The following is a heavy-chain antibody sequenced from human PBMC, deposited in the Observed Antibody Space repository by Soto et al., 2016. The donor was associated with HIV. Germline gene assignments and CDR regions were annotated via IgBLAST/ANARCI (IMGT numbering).Heavy chain of an antibody. Sequence: EVQLVESGGGLVQPGGSLRLSCAASGFTFSSYDMHWVRQATGKGLEWVSGIGTAGDTYYPGSVKGRFTISRDTAKNSLYLQLKSLRVGDTAVYYCARGRVPMIVVVITLKSFDMWGQGTMVTSLQ. CDR1: GFTFSSYD. D-gene: IGHD3-22*01. J-gene: IGHJ3*02. V-gene: IGHV3-13*04. CDR2: IGTAGDT. CDR3: ARGRVPMIVVVITLKSFDM.